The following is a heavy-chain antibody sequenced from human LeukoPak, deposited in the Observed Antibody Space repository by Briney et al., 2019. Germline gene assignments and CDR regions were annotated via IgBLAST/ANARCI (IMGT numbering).Heavy chain of an antibody. V-gene: IGHV3-48*03. D-gene: IGHD5-24*01. Sequence: PGGPLLLSCVGAGLTFSGFEMRWGRQAPGKGLEGGSYIKADGSLKNYGDSVRGRFTISRDAARNSLYLQMSSLRVEDTAIYYCARRFRDWGQGIRVTVSS. CDR3: ARRFRD. CDR1: GLTFSGFE. J-gene: IGHJ4*02. CDR2: IKADGSLK.